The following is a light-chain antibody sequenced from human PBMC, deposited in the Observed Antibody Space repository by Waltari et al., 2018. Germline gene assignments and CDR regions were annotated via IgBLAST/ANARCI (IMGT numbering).Light chain of an antibody. V-gene: IGLV4-69*01. CDR3: QTGGHGTWV. J-gene: IGLJ3*02. CDR1: SGHSSNV. Sequence: QLVLTQSPSASASLGASVKLTCTLSSGHSSNVIAWLQQHPEKGPRYLMQVNSDGSHSKGDEIPDRFSGSSSGAERYLTISNRQSEDEADYYCQTGGHGTWVFGGGTKLTVL. CDR2: VNSDGSH.